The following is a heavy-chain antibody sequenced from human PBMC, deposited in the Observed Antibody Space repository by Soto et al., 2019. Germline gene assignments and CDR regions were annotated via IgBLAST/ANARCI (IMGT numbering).Heavy chain of an antibody. V-gene: IGHV4-59*08. CDR1: GGSISSYY. J-gene: IGHJ4*02. CDR2: IYYSGST. D-gene: IGHD3-22*01. Sequence: PSETLSLTCTVSGGSISSYYWSWIRQPPGKGLEWIGYIYYSGSTNYNPSLKSQVSISGDTSKNQFSLNLTSVTAADTAVYYCASARGGYYYDSRGYNIWGRGTLVTVSS. CDR3: ASARGGYYYDSRGYNI.